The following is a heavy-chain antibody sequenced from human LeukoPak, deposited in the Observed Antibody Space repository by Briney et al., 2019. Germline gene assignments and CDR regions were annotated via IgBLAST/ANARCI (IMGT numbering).Heavy chain of an antibody. J-gene: IGHJ4*02. CDR3: ARGILVPAANGGGSFDY. V-gene: IGHV4-34*01. D-gene: IGHD2-2*01. Sequence: SETLSLTCAVYGGSFSGYYWSWIRQPPGKGLEWIGEINHSGSTNYNPSLKSRVTISVDTSKNQFSLKLSSVTAADTAVYYCARGILVPAANGGGSFDYWGQGTLVTVSS. CDR2: INHSGST. CDR1: GGSFSGYY.